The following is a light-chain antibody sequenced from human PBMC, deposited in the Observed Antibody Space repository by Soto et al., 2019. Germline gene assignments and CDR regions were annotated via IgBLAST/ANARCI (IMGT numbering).Light chain of an antibody. J-gene: IGKJ3*01. Sequence: DIQMTQSPSSLSASVGDRVTITCRASQDISNYLAWLQQKPGKVPKFLIYGASTLQSGVPSRFSGSGSGTEFTLTISSLQPEDVATYYCQKYSSAPFTFGPGTRVDVK. CDR2: GAS. CDR1: QDISNY. CDR3: QKYSSAPFT. V-gene: IGKV1-27*01.